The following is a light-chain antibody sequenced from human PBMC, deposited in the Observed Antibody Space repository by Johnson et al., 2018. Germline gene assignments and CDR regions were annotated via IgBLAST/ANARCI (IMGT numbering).Light chain of an antibody. CDR3: GTWDSSLSAGKV. CDR2: ENN. Sequence: SVLTQPPSVSAAPGQKVPISCSGSSSNIGNNYVSWYQPLPGTAPKLLIYENNKRPSGIPDRFSGSKSGTSATLGITGLQTGDEADYYCGTWDSSLSAGKVFGTGTKVTVL. J-gene: IGLJ1*01. V-gene: IGLV1-51*02. CDR1: SSNIGNNY.